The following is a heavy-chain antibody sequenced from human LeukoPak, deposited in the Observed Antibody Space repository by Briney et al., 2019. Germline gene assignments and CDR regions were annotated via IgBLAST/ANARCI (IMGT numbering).Heavy chain of an antibody. J-gene: IGHJ3*02. CDR2: ISWNGGST. Sequence: GGSLRLSCAASGFTFDDYAMHWVRQAPGKGLEWVSGISWNGGSTGYADSVKGRFTISRDNAKNSLYLQMNSLRAEDTALYHCARESAYYYGSGSYYKDAFDIWGQGTMVTVSS. V-gene: IGHV3-20*01. D-gene: IGHD3-10*01. CDR3: ARESAYYYGSGSYYKDAFDI. CDR1: GFTFDDYA.